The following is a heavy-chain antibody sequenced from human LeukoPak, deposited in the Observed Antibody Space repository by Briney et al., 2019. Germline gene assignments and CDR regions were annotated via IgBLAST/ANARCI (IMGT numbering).Heavy chain of an antibody. CDR3: AKDGRDYFVSGSHYRGVPALDY. CDR1: GFTFSSYG. V-gene: IGHV3-30*18. CDR2: ISYDGSNK. D-gene: IGHD3-10*01. Sequence: RPGGSLRLSCAASGFTFSSYGMHWVRQAPGKGLEWVAVISYDGSNKYYADSVKGRFTMSRDNSKNTLFLQMNSLRAEDTAVYYCAKDGRDYFVSGSHYRGVPALDYWGQGTLVTVSS. J-gene: IGHJ4*02.